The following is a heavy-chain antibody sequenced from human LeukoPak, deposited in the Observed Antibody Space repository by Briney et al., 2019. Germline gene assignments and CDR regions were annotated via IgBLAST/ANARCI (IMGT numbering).Heavy chain of an antibody. Sequence: SETLSLTCTASDGSIKTNYWWTWVRQPPGKGLEWIGETWHSGSSTNYNPSLKSRVTISVDKPKSQFSLKLTSVTAADTAIYYCARGNEYTWWQWSQGTLVTVSS. V-gene: IGHV4-4*02. CDR3: ARGNEYTWWQ. CDR1: DGSIKTNYW. J-gene: IGHJ4*02. D-gene: IGHD2-15*01. CDR2: TWHSGSST.